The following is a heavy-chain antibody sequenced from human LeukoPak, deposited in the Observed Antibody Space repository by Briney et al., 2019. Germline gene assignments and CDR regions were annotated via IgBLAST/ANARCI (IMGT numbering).Heavy chain of an antibody. J-gene: IGHJ4*02. CDR2: IIPILGIA. CDR3: ARDCSGGSCYGDY. Sequence: ASVKVSCKASGGTFSSYAISWVRQAPGQGLEWMGRIIPILGIANYAQKFQGRVTITADKSTSTAYMELSSLRSEDTAMYYCARDCSGGSCYGDYWGQGTLVTVSS. V-gene: IGHV1-69*04. CDR1: GGTFSSYA. D-gene: IGHD2-15*01.